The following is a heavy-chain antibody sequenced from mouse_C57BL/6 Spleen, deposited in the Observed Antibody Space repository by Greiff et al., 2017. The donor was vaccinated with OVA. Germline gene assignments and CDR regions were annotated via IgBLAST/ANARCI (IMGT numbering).Heavy chain of an antibody. D-gene: IGHD1-1*02. CDR3: ARLWSSYYYAMDY. CDR2: ISNGGGST. V-gene: IGHV5-12*01. CDR1: GFTFSDYY. Sequence: EVKLVESGGGLVQPGGSLKLSCAASGFTFSDYYMYWVRQTPEKRLEWVAYISNGGGSTYYPDTVKGRFTISRDNAKNTLYLQMSRLKSEDTAMYYCARLWSSYYYAMDYWGQGTSVTVSS. J-gene: IGHJ4*01.